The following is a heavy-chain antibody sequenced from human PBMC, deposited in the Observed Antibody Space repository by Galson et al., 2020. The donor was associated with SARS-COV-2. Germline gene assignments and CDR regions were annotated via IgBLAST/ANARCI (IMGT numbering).Heavy chain of an antibody. CDR2: INHSGSI. Sequence: SETLSLTCAVYGGSFSGYYWTWIRQPPGKGLEWIGEINHSGSINYNPSLKSRVTISVDTSKNQFSLKLSSVTAADTAVYYCARGLLGGPSFRMHYYGMDVWGQGTTVTVSS. V-gene: IGHV4-34*01. CDR1: GGSFSGYY. CDR3: ARGLLGGPSFRMHYYGMDV. J-gene: IGHJ6*02. D-gene: IGHD3-16*01.